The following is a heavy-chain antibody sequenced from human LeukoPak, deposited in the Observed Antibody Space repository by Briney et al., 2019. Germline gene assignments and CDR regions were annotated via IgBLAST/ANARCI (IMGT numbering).Heavy chain of an antibody. Sequence: ASVTVSCKASGYTFTIYGISWVRQAPGQGLEWMGWISAYNGNTNYAQTLQGRVTMTTDTSTSTAYMELRSLRSDDTAVYYCARERRGIAVAGGVRYYFDYWGQGTLVTVSS. CDR3: ARERRGIAVAGGVRYYFDY. CDR1: GYTFTIYG. V-gene: IGHV1-18*01. J-gene: IGHJ4*02. D-gene: IGHD6-19*01. CDR2: ISAYNGNT.